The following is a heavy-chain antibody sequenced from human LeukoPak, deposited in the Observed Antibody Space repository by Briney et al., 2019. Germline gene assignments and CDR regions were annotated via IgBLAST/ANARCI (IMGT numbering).Heavy chain of an antibody. Sequence: PGGSLRLSCAASGFTFSDYAMHWVRQAPGKGLEWVSSISSSSSYIYYADSVKGRFTISRDSAKNSLYLQMNSLRAEDTAVYYCARAGEIAVAEAYYFDYWGQGTLVTVSS. CDR2: ISSSSSYI. D-gene: IGHD6-19*01. CDR3: ARAGEIAVAEAYYFDY. J-gene: IGHJ4*02. V-gene: IGHV3-21*01. CDR1: GFTFSDYA.